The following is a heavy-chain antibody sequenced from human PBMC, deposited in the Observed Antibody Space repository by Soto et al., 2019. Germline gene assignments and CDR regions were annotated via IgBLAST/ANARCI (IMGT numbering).Heavy chain of an antibody. Sequence: PGGSLRLSCAASGFTISSYAMSWVRQAPGKGLEWVSAISGSGGSTYYADSVKGRFTISRDNSKNTLYLQMNSLRAEDTAVYYCAKDFSSSSWYYYYYYYGMDVWGQGTTVTVSS. CDR1: GFTISSYA. CDR2: ISGSGGST. J-gene: IGHJ6*02. D-gene: IGHD6-13*01. CDR3: AKDFSSSSWYYYYYYYGMDV. V-gene: IGHV3-23*01.